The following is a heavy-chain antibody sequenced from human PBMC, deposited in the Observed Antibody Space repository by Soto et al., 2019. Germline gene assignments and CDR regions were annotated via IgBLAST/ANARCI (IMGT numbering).Heavy chain of an antibody. V-gene: IGHV1-69*13. Sequence: SVKVSCKASGGTFSSYAISWVRQAPGQGLEWMGGIIPIFGTANYAQKFQGRVTITADESTSTAYMELSSLRSEDTAVYYCARVVGSEMATISWLGYWGQGTLVTAPQ. D-gene: IGHD5-12*01. CDR1: GGTFSSYA. J-gene: IGHJ4*02. CDR3: ARVVGSEMATISWLGY. CDR2: IIPIFGTA.